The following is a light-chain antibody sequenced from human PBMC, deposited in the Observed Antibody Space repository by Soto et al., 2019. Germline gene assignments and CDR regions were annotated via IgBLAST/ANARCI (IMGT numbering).Light chain of an antibody. J-gene: IGKJ2*01. CDR2: AAS. Sequence: DIQMTQSPSSLSASVGDRVTITCRASQSISSYLNWYQQKPGKATKLLIYAASSLQSRVPSRFSGSGSGKAFTLTISSLQPEDFATYYCQTSYRTLYTFRQGSKLEIK. CDR1: QSISSY. V-gene: IGKV1-39*01. CDR3: QTSYRTLYT.